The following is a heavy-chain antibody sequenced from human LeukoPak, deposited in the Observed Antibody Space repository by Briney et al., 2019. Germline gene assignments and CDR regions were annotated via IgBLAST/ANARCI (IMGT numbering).Heavy chain of an antibody. V-gene: IGHV4-39*01. Sequence: PSETLSLTCTVSGGSISNPNCYWGWIRQSPGKGLEWVASIYYTGGTYCNPSLKSRVTISVDTSKNQFSLRLSSVTAADTAIYYCARRNYYFDSWGQGTLVTVSS. CDR3: ARRNYYFDS. CDR2: IYYTGGT. J-gene: IGHJ4*02. CDR1: GGSISNPNCY.